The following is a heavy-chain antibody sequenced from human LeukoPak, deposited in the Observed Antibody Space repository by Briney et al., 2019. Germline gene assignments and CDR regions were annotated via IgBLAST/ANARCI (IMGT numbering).Heavy chain of an antibody. CDR3: AKNSSGGYSDY. CDR2: ISTYNGDT. J-gene: IGHJ4*02. CDR1: GYTFTNHG. Sequence: ASVKVSCKASGYTFTNHGFSWVRQAPGQGLEWMGWISTYNGDTNYAQNLQGRVTMTTDTSTSTAYMELSSLRSDDTAMYYCAKNSSGGYSDYWGQGTLVTVSS. V-gene: IGHV1-18*01. D-gene: IGHD6-19*01.